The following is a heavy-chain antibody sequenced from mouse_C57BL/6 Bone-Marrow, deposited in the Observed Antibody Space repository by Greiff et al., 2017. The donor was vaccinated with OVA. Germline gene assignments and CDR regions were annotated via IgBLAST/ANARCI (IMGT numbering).Heavy chain of an antibody. CDR1: GYTFTSYW. Sequence: HVQLQQPGAELVKPGASVKLSCKASGYTFTSYWMHWVKQSPGQGLEWIGMIHPNSGGTNYNEKFKSKATLPVDKSSSTAYMQLSSLTSEVSAIYYCARRGFGYYFGYWGQGTTLTVSS. D-gene: IGHD2-2*01. CDR2: IHPNSGGT. V-gene: IGHV1-64*01. J-gene: IGHJ2*01. CDR3: ARRGFGYYFGY.